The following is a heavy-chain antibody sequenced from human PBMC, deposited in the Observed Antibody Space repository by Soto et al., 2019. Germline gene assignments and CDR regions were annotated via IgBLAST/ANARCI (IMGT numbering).Heavy chain of an antibody. Sequence: QVQLVESGGGVVQPGRSLRLSCAASGFTFYKYGMHWVRQAPGKGLEWVALISHDGSNKYYVDSVKGRFTIARDNSKNTVFLQMNSMRPEDTALYFCAKDDSNSWYNYYAMDVWGQGTTFTVSS. CDR1: GFTFYKYG. CDR3: AKDDSNSWYNYYAMDV. CDR2: ISHDGSNK. J-gene: IGHJ6*02. V-gene: IGHV3-30*18. D-gene: IGHD6-13*01.